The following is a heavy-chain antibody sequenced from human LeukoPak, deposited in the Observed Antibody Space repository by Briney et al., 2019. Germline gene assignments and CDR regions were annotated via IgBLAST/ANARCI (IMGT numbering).Heavy chain of an antibody. CDR1: GYSFTSYW. V-gene: IGHV5-51*01. Sequence: PGESLKISCKGSGYSFTSYWIGWVRQMPGKGLEWMGIIYPGDSDTRYSPSFQGQVTISADKSISTAYLQWSSLKASDTAMYCCARLNTAEHGSYLPVVHDYWGQGTLVTVSS. CDR3: ARLNTAEHGSYLPVVHDY. J-gene: IGHJ4*02. CDR2: IYPGDSDT. D-gene: IGHD1-26*01.